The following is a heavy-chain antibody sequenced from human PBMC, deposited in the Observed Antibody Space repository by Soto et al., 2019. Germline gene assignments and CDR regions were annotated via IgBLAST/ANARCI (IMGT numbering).Heavy chain of an antibody. D-gene: IGHD2-15*01. Sequence: GESLKISCKGSGYSFSSYWIVWVRQMPGKGLQWMGIIYPGDSDTRYSPSFQGQVTISADKSINTAYLQWSSLRAEDTAVYYCALGSAALGYYYYYGMDVWGQGTTVTVSS. J-gene: IGHJ6*02. CDR1: GYSFSSYW. V-gene: IGHV5-51*01. CDR3: ALGSAALGYYYYYGMDV. CDR2: IYPGDSDT.